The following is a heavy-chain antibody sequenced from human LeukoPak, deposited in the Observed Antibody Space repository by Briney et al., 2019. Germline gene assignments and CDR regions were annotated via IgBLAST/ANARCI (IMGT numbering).Heavy chain of an antibody. CDR2: IGGTGVRT. CDR1: GFTFSSDV. V-gene: IGHV3-23*01. Sequence: QPGRSLRPSCASAGFTFSSDVISWVRQAPGKGMEWVSTIGGTGVRTYYADSVKGRFTISRDNSKNTLYLQINSLRAEDTAVYFCAKDRLGGPYFFHYWGQGSLVTVSS. J-gene: IGHJ4*02. D-gene: IGHD3-16*01. CDR3: AKDRLGGPYFFHY.